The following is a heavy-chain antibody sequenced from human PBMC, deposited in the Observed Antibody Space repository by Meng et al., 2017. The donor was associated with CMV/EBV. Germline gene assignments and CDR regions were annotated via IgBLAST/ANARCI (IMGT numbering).Heavy chain of an antibody. Sequence: QVQLQQWGAGLLKPSETLSLTCAVYGGSLSGYYWSWIRQPPGKGLEWIGEINHSGSTNYNPSLKSRVTISVDTSKNQFSLKLSSVTAADTAVYYCARGGNWFDPWGQGTLVTVSS. CDR1: GGSLSGYY. CDR2: INHSGST. J-gene: IGHJ5*02. V-gene: IGHV4-34*01. CDR3: ARGGNWFDP.